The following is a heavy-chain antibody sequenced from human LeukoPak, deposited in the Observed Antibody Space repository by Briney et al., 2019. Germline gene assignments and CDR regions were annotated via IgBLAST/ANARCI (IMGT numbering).Heavy chain of an antibody. CDR2: ISSSGSTI. J-gene: IGHJ6*03. V-gene: IGHV3-11*01. CDR3: ARDGSYYDFWSGYYSYYMDV. D-gene: IGHD3-3*01. CDR1: GFTFSDYY. Sequence: GGSLRLSCAASGFTFSDYYMSWIRQAPGKGLEWVSYISSSGSTIYYADSVKGRFTISRDDAKNSLYLQMNSLRAEDTAVYYCARDGSYYDFWSGYYSYYMDVWGKGTTVTVSS.